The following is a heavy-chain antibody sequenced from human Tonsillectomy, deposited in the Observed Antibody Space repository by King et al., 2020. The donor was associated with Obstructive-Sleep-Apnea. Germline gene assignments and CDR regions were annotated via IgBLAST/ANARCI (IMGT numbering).Heavy chain of an antibody. CDR3: ARHGGVCGSSSGPIGVDI. D-gene: IGHD3-16*01. CDR2: IYPDDSDT. CDR1: EYSFNTYW. V-gene: IGHV5-51*01. J-gene: IGHJ6*02. Sequence: IQLVQSGAEVKKPGESLKISCKGSEYSFNTYWIGWVRQMPGKGLEWMGIIYPDDSDTRYSPSFQGQVTISVDKSIRTAYLEWSSRKASDTAIYYCARHGGVCGSSSGPIGVDIWGQGTPVTVSS.